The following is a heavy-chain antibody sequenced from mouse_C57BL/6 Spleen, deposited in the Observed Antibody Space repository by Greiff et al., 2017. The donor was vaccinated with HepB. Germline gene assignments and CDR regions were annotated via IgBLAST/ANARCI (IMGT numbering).Heavy chain of an antibody. D-gene: IGHD2-12*01. Sequence: QVQLQQPGAELVKPGASVKVSCKASGYTFTSYWMHWVKQRPGQGLEWIGRIHPSDSDTNYNQKFKGKATLTVDKSSSTAYMQLSSLTSEDSAVYYFGIEMNGGKNCYSFAYWGQGTLVTVSA. CDR3: GIEMNGGKNCYSFAY. J-gene: IGHJ3*01. CDR1: GYTFTSYW. CDR2: IHPSDSDT. V-gene: IGHV1-74*01.